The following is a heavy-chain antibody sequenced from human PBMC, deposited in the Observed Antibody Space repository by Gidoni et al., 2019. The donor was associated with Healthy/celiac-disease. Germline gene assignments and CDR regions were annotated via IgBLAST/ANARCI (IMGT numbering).Heavy chain of an antibody. CDR3: ARAYCSRTSCYTIPQYYFDY. Sequence: QVQLQESGPGLVKPSQTLSLTCTVSGGSISRGGYYWGWIRQHPGKGLEWIGSLYYSGSTYYTPSLKSRVTISVDTSKNQFSLKLSSVTAADTAVYYCARAYCSRTSCYTIPQYYFDYWGQGTLVTVSS. V-gene: IGHV4-31*03. D-gene: IGHD2-2*02. J-gene: IGHJ4*02. CDR2: LYYSGST. CDR1: GGSISRGGYY.